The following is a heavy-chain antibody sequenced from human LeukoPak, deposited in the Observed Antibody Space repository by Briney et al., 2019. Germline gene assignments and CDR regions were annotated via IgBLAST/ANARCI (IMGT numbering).Heavy chain of an antibody. Sequence: ASVKVSCKASGYTFTGYYMHWVRQAPGQGLEWMGWINPNSGGTNYEQKFQGRVTRTRDTSISTAYMELSRLRSDDTAVYYCARVVPSKRLWFGGPFDYWGQGTLVTVSS. CDR3: ARVVPSKRLWFGGPFDY. D-gene: IGHD3-10*01. CDR2: INPNSGGT. CDR1: GYTFTGYY. V-gene: IGHV1-2*02. J-gene: IGHJ4*02.